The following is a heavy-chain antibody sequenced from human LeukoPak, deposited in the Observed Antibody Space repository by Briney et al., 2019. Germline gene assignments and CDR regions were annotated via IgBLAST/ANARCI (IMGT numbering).Heavy chain of an antibody. D-gene: IGHD6-6*01. CDR2: IKQDGSEK. V-gene: IGHV3-7*01. CDR3: ARDPAYSSSVFDY. Sequence: GGSLRLSCAASGFTFSSYWMSWVRQAPGKGLEWVANIKQDGSEKYYVDSVKGRFTISRDNAKNSLYLQMNSLRAEDTAVHYCARDPAYSSSVFDYWGQGTLVTVSS. CDR1: GFTFSSYW. J-gene: IGHJ4*02.